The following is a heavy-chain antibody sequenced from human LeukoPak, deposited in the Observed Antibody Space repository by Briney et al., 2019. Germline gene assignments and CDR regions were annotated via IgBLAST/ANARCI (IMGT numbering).Heavy chain of an antibody. J-gene: IGHJ6*02. Sequence: GGSLRLSCAASGFTFSDYYMSWIRQAPGKGLEWVSYISSSGSTIYYADSVKGRFTISRDNAKNSLYLQMNSLRAEDTAVYYCARERPYFDWLLSPRIYGMDVWGQGTTVTVSS. D-gene: IGHD3-9*01. CDR1: GFTFSDYY. CDR2: ISSSGSTI. V-gene: IGHV3-11*01. CDR3: ARERPYFDWLLSPRIYGMDV.